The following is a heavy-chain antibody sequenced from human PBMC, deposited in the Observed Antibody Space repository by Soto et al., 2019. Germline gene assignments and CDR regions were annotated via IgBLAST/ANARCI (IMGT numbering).Heavy chain of an antibody. CDR2: ISYDGSNK. CDR1: GFTFSSYG. D-gene: IGHD3-3*01. Sequence: GGSLRLSCAASGFTFSSYGMHWVRQAPGKGLEWVAVISYDGSNKYYADSVKGRFTISRDNSKNTLYLQMNSLRAEDTAVYYCAKDLYDFWSGYYNNYYYYGMDVWGQGTTVTVSS. CDR3: AKDLYDFWSGYYNNYYYYGMDV. V-gene: IGHV3-30*18. J-gene: IGHJ6*02.